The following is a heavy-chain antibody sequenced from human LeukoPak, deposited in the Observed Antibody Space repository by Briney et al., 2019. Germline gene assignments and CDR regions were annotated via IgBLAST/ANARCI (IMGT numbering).Heavy chain of an antibody. CDR2: IYYSGST. V-gene: IGHV4-61*01. Sequence: SETLSLTCTVSGGSISSSSYYWSWIRQPPGKGLEWIGYIYYSGSTNYNPSLKSRVTISVDTSKNQFSLKLSSVTAADTAVYYCARVSSGWYYFDYWGQGTLVTVSS. CDR1: GGSISSSSYY. CDR3: ARVSSGWYYFDY. D-gene: IGHD6-19*01. J-gene: IGHJ4*02.